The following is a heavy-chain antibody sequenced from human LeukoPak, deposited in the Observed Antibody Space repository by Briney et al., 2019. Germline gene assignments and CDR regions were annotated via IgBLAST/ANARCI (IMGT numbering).Heavy chain of an antibody. J-gene: IGHJ5*02. D-gene: IGHD6-19*01. V-gene: IGHV1-2*02. CDR1: GYTFTGYY. CDR3: AREYSSGWYSGNWFDP. Sequence: ASVKVSCKASGYTFTGYYMHWVRQAPGQGLEWMGWINPNSGGTNYAQKFQGRVTMTRDTSISTAYMELSRLRSDDTAVYYCAREYSSGWYSGNWFDPWGQGTLVTVSS. CDR2: INPNSGGT.